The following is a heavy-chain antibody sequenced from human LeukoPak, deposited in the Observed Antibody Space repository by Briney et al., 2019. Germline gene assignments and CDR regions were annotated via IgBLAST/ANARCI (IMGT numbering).Heavy chain of an antibody. CDR2: INHSGST. CDR3: ARKGLPDY. CDR1: GGSFSGYY. V-gene: IGHV4-34*01. J-gene: IGHJ4*02. Sequence: SETLSLTCAVYGGSFSGYYWSWIRQPPGKGLEWIGEINHSGSTIYNPSLKSRVTISVDTSKNQFSLKLSSVTAADTAVYYCARKGLPDYWGQGTLVTVSS.